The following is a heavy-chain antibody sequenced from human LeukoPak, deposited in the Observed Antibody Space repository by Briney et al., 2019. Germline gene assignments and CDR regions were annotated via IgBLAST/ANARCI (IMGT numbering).Heavy chain of an antibody. Sequence: NASETLSLTCAVYGGSFSGYYWSWIRQPPGKGLEWIGEINHSGSTNYNPSLKSRVTISVDTSKNHFSLKLSSVTAADTAVYYCARKSLYGSGSLFDYWGQGTLVTVSS. CDR1: GGSFSGYY. D-gene: IGHD3-10*01. V-gene: IGHV4-34*01. CDR2: INHSGST. J-gene: IGHJ4*02. CDR3: ARKSLYGSGSLFDY.